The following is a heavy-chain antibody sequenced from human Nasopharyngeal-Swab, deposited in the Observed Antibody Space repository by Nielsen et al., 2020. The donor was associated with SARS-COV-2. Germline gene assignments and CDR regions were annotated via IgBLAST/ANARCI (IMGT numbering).Heavy chain of an antibody. V-gene: IGHV3-30*01. D-gene: IGHD3-10*01. Sequence: SVKGRFTISRDNSKNTLYLQMNSLRAEDTAVYYCAGEPTYYGSAIDYWGQGTLVTVSS. J-gene: IGHJ4*02. CDR3: AGEPTYYGSAIDY.